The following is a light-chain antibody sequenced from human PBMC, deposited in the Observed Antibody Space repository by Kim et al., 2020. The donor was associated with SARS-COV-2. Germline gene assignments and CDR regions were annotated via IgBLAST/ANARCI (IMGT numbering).Light chain of an antibody. J-gene: IGKJ4*01. CDR1: QSISTI. CDR2: DAS. V-gene: IGKV3-15*01. Sequence: VSPGERATLSCRSSQSISTIVAWYQQKPGQAPRRLSYDASSRATSIPARFSGSGSGTEFTLTISSLHTEDFAVYHRQQYNRWFVLSFGGGTKLEI. CDR3: QQYNRWFVLS.